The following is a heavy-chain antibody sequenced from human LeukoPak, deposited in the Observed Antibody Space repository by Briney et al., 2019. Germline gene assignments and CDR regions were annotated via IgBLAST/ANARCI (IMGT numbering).Heavy chain of an antibody. CDR3: ARDFYDSMGYPSGAFDL. CDR2: IKQDGSEK. CDR1: GFTFSSYW. Sequence: GGSLRLSCAASGFTFSSYWMSWVRQAPGKGLEWVANIKQDGSEKYYVDSVKGRFTISRDNAKNSLYLQMNSLRAEDTAVYYCARDFYDSMGYPSGAFDLWGRGTLVTVSS. D-gene: IGHD3-22*01. J-gene: IGHJ2*01. V-gene: IGHV3-7*01.